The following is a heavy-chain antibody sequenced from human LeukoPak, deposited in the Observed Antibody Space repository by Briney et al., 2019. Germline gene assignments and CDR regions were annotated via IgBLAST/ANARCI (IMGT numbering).Heavy chain of an antibody. Sequence: SQTLSLTCAISGDSVSSNTASWNWIRQSPSRGLDWLGRTYYRSKWSSDYAVSVRSRITINPDTFKNQFSLQLNSVTPEDTAVYYCVRGASVLRGSDIWGLGTMVTVSS. CDR2: TYYRSKWSS. CDR1: GDSVSSNTAS. CDR3: VRGASVLRGSDI. J-gene: IGHJ3*02. V-gene: IGHV6-1*01. D-gene: IGHD3-10*01.